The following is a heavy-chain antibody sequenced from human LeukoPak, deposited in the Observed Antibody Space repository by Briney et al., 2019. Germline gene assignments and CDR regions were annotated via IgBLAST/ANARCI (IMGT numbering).Heavy chain of an antibody. V-gene: IGHV4-34*01. CDR2: INHSGST. CDR3: ARNRHRNGMDV. D-gene: IGHD1-14*01. J-gene: IGHJ6*02. Sequence: SETLSLTCAVYGGSFSGYYWSWIRQPPGKGLEWIGEINHSGSTNYNPSLKSRVTISVDTSKNQFSLKLSSVTAADTAVYYCARNRHRNGMDVWGQGTTVTVSS. CDR1: GGSFSGYY.